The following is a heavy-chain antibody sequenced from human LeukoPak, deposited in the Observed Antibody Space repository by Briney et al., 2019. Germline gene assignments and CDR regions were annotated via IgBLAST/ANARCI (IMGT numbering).Heavy chain of an antibody. J-gene: IGHJ6*02. CDR3: ARAVYFYYGMDV. Sequence: SETLSLTCAVSGGSISSYYWSWLRQPPGKGLEWIGYIYYSGITNYNPSLKSRVTISVDTSKNQFSLKLSSMTAADTAVYYCARAVYFYYGMDVWGQGTTVTVSS. CDR2: IYYSGIT. V-gene: IGHV4-59*01. CDR1: GGSISSYY.